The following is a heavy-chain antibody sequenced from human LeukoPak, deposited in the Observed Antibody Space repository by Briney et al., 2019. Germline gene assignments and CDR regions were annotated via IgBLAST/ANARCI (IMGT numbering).Heavy chain of an antibody. CDR2: IDHRGSS. V-gene: IGHV4-34*01. Sequence: SETLSLTCAVHGESFSAYFWSWIRQVPGKGLEWIGEIDHRGSSNYNPPLKSRATISVDTSKNHFSLSLTSVTAADTAVYYCATRSSTLTAARCFDDWGQGTVVTVFS. CDR3: ATRSSTLTAARCFDD. J-gene: IGHJ4*03. CDR1: GESFSAYF. D-gene: IGHD6-6*01.